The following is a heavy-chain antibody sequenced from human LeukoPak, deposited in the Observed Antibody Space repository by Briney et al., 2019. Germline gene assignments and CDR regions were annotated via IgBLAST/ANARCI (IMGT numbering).Heavy chain of an antibody. Sequence: SVPVSCKASGGTFSSYAISRVRQAPGQGLEWMGGIIPIFGTANYAQKFQGRVTITTDESTSTAYMELSSLRSEDTAVYYCARGVPAAIAFDIWGQGTMVTVSS. CDR1: GGTFSSYA. D-gene: IGHD2-2*01. V-gene: IGHV1-69*05. CDR2: IIPIFGTA. J-gene: IGHJ3*02. CDR3: ARGVPAAIAFDI.